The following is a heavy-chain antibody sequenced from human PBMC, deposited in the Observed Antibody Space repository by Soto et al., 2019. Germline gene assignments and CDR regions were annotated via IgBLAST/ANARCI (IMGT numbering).Heavy chain of an antibody. Sequence: SETLSLTCTVSGGSISSSSYYWGWIRQPPGKGLEWIGNIYYSGSTYYNLSLKSRVTISVDTSKNQFSLKLSSVTAADTAVYYCARSNSGYYKGFDPWGQGTLVTVSS. CDR3: ARSNSGYYKGFDP. CDR1: GGSISSSSYY. D-gene: IGHD3-22*01. CDR2: IYYSGST. J-gene: IGHJ5*02. V-gene: IGHV4-39*01.